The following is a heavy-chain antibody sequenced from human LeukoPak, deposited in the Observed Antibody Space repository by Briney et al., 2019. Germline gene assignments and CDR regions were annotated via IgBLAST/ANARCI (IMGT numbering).Heavy chain of an antibody. J-gene: IGHJ4*02. D-gene: IGHD3-10*01. CDR1: GFTFSSYE. CDR2: ISSSGSTI. Sequence: GGSLRLSCAASGFTFSSYEMNWVRQAPGKGLEWVSYISSSGSTIYYADSVKGRFTISRDNAKNSLYLQMNSLRAEDTAVYYCARDTMVRGVTHFDYWGQGTLVTVSS. V-gene: IGHV3-48*03. CDR3: ARDTMVRGVTHFDY.